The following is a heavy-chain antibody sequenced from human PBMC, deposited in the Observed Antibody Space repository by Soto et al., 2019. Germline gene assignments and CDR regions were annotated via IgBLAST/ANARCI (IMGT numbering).Heavy chain of an antibody. Sequence: SCAASGFLFSSYAMTWVRQAPGKGLEWVSAISGSGGSTYYADSVKGRFTISRDNSKNTLYLQMNSLRAEDTAVYYCAKDYWHFGSDPLDYWGRGTLVTVSS. V-gene: IGHV3-23*01. J-gene: IGHJ4*02. D-gene: IGHD3-10*01. CDR1: GFLFSSYA. CDR2: ISGSGGST. CDR3: AKDYWHFGSDPLDY.